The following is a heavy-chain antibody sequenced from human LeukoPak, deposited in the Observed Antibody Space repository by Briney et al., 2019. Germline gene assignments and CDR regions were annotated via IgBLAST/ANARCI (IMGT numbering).Heavy chain of an antibody. Sequence: SVKVPCKASGGTFSSYAISWVRQAPGQGLEWMGGIIPIFGTANYAQKFQGRVTITADESTSTAYMELSSLRSEDTAVYYCARVVEELGIYYFDYWGQGTLVTVSS. D-gene: IGHD1-26*01. J-gene: IGHJ4*02. V-gene: IGHV1-69*13. CDR1: GGTFSSYA. CDR2: IIPIFGTA. CDR3: ARVVEELGIYYFDY.